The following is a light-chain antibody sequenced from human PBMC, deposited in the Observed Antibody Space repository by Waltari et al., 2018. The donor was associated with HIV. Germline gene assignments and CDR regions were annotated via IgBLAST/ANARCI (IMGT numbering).Light chain of an antibody. J-gene: IGLJ1*01. CDR2: DVN. Sequence: QSALTQPRSVSGSPGQSVTISCTGTSSDVGAYNYVSWYQQHPGKAPKLMIYDVNKRPSGVPDRFSGSKSGNTDSLNISGLQAEDESDYYCCSYAGIWGVFGTGTKVTVL. CDR3: CSYAGIWGV. CDR1: SSDVGAYNY. V-gene: IGLV2-11*01.